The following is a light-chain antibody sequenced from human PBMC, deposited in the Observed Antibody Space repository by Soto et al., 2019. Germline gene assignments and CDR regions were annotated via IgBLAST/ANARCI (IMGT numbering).Light chain of an antibody. CDR3: LLSYSGARARV. V-gene: IGLV7-46*01. CDR1: TGAVTSGHY. CDR2: ETS. J-gene: IGLJ3*02. Sequence: QAVVTQEPSLTVSPGGTVTLTCGSSTGAVTSGHYPHWFQQKPGQAPRTLIYETSNKHSWTPARFSGSLLGGKAALTLSGVQPEDEAEYYCLLSYSGARARVFGGGTKLTVL.